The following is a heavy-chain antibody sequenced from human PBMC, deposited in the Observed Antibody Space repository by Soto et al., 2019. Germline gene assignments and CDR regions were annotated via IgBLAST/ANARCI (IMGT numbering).Heavy chain of an antibody. CDR1: GGSISSYY. J-gene: IGHJ6*02. D-gene: IGHD6-13*01. V-gene: IGHV4-59*01. CDR2: IYYSGST. CDR3: ARFRSAAGTLGKPHYYYYYGMDV. Sequence: PSETLSLTCTVSGGSISSYYWSWIRQPPGKGQEWIGYIYYSGSTNYNPSLKSRVTISVDTSKNQFSLKLSSVTAADTAVYYCARFRSAAGTLGKPHYYYYYGMDVWGQGTTVTVSS.